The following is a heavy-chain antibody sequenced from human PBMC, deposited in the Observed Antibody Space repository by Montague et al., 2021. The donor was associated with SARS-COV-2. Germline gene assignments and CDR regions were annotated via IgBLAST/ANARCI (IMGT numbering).Heavy chain of an antibody. V-gene: IGHV4-4*07. CDR1: GVVELRRR. CDR2: LLEKKIT. D-gene: IGHD2-21*01. CDR3: ARAYCGGDCNYLYIWFDS. J-gene: IGHJ5*01. Sequence: SETLSLTCNVSGVVELRRRSEEHTSELQSRSELVFRLLLEKKITHYNPSLKSRLTMSLYTSKNQFSLSLSSVTAADTAIYSCARAYCGGDCNYLYIWFDSWGQGALVTVSS.